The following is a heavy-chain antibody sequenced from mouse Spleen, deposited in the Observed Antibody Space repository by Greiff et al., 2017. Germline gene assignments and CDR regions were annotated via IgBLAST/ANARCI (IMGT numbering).Heavy chain of an antibody. D-gene: IGHD2-10*02. CDR1: GFTFSDYG. J-gene: IGHJ4*01. Sequence: EVQLVESGGGLVKPGGSLKLSCAASGFTFSDYGMHWVRQAPEKGLEWVAYISSGSSNIYYADTVKGRFTMSRDNAKNTLFLQMTSLRSEDTAMYYCAKYDYWAMDYWGQGTSVTVSS. V-gene: IGHV5-17*01. CDR2: ISSGSSNI. CDR3: AKYDYWAMDY.